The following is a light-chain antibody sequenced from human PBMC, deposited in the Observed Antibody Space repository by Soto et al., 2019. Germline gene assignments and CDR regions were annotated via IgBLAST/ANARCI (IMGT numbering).Light chain of an antibody. CDR3: QQSFSVRSWT. CDR2: AAS. J-gene: IGKJ1*01. Sequence: DIQMTQSPSSLSASVGDRVTITCRASQSISSYLNWYQQKPGKAPRLLIYAASNLQSGVPARFSGSGSRTDFTLTISSLQPEDFATYFCQQSFSVRSWTFGQGTKVDIK. V-gene: IGKV1-39*01. CDR1: QSISSY.